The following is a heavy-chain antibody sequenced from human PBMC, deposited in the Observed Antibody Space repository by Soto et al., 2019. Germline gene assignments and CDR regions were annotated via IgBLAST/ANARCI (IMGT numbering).Heavy chain of an antibody. J-gene: IGHJ4*02. CDR1: GFTFDDYA. Sequence: EVQLVESGGGLVQPGRSLRLSCAASGFTFDDYAMHWVRQAPGKGLEWVSGISWNSGSIGYADSVKGRFTISRDNAKNXLXXQMNSLRAADTALYYCAKDINRYCSGGSCYSGNDYWGQGTLVTVSS. V-gene: IGHV3-9*01. CDR2: ISWNSGSI. D-gene: IGHD2-15*01. CDR3: AKDINRYCSGGSCYSGNDY.